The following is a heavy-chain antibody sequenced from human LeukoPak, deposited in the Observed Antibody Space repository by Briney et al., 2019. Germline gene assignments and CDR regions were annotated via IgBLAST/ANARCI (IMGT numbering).Heavy chain of an antibody. Sequence: PSETLSLTCTVSGGPISSGSYYWSWIRQPAGKGLEWIGRIYTSGSTNYNPSLKSRVTISVDTSKNQFSLKLSSVTAADTAVYYCARMGSGYCSSTSCPRVVYSFDYWGQGTLVTVSS. J-gene: IGHJ4*02. CDR2: IYTSGST. D-gene: IGHD2-2*01. CDR1: GGPISSGSYY. V-gene: IGHV4-61*02. CDR3: ARMGSGYCSSTSCPRVVYSFDY.